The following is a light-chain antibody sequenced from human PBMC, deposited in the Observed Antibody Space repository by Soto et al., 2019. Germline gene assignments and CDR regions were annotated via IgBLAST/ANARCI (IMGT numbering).Light chain of an antibody. CDR2: GAS. CDR3: QQYGSSLI. CDR1: QSVSSSY. J-gene: IGKJ5*01. V-gene: IGKV3-20*01. Sequence: EIVLTQSPGTLPLSPGERATLSCRASQSVSSSYLAWYQQKPGQAPRLLIYGASSRATGIPDRFSGSGSGTDFTLTISRLEPEDFAVYYCQQYGSSLIFGQGTRLEIK.